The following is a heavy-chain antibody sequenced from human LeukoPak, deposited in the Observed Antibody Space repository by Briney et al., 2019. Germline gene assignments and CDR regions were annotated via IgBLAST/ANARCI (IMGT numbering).Heavy chain of an antibody. J-gene: IGHJ4*02. CDR1: GYSISSGYY. V-gene: IGHV4-38-2*01. CDR3: ARLTLFDY. CDR2: IYHSGST. Sequence: SETLSFTCAVSGYSISSGYYWGWIRQPPGKGLEWIGSIYHSGSTYYNPSLKRRVTISVDTSKNQFSLKLSSVTAAGTAVYYCARLTLFDYWGQGTLVTVSS.